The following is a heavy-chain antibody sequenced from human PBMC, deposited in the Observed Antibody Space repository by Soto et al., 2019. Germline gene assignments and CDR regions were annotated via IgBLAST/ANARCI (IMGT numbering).Heavy chain of an antibody. CDR1: GGSIRSGDYY. CDR3: VRDSVRFGPAFDS. J-gene: IGHJ4*02. Sequence: SETLSLTCTVSGGSIRSGDYYWTWIRQPPGKGLEWIGYVFPTGTAYYYNPSLKRRVNMSIDTSKTQFSLKLNSVTAADTAIYYCVRDSVRFGPAFDSWGQGTQVTVSS. D-gene: IGHD3-3*01. V-gene: IGHV4-30-4*01. CDR2: VFPTGTAY.